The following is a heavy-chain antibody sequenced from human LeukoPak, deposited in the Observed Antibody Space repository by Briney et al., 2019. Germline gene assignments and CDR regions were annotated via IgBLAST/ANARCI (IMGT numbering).Heavy chain of an antibody. Sequence: ASVKVSCKASGYTFTSYGISWVRQAPGQGLEWMGWISAYNGNTNYAQKLQGGVTMTTDTSTSTAYMELRSLRSDDTAVYYCARDQARYCSGGSCYVDAFDIWGQGTMVTVSS. D-gene: IGHD2-15*01. V-gene: IGHV1-18*01. CDR3: ARDQARYCSGGSCYVDAFDI. J-gene: IGHJ3*02. CDR1: GYTFTSYG. CDR2: ISAYNGNT.